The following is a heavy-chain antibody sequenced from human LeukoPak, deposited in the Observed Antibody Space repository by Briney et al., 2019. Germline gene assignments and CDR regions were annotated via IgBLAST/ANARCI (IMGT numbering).Heavy chain of an antibody. CDR1: GYTFTGYY. V-gene: IGHV1-2*02. CDR3: ARDQLRETFDI. D-gene: IGHD1-1*01. CDR2: INPNSGAT. J-gene: IGHJ3*02. Sequence: ASVKVSCKASGYTFTGYYIHWVRQAPGQGLEWMGWINPNSGATNYAQKFQGRVTMTRDTSISTAYTELSRLRSDDTAVYYCARDQLRETFDIWGQGTMVTVSS.